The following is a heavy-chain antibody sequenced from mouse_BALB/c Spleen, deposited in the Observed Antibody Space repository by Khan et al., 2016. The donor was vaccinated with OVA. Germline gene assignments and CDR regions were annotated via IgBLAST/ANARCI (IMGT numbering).Heavy chain of an antibody. CDR1: GYTFTSYW. V-gene: IGHV1S81*02. Sequence: QVQLQQSGAELVKAGASVKMSCKASGYTFTSYWMHWVKQRLGQGLEWFAETNPTNGRTYYNEKFKSKATLTVDKSSSTAYMLLSGPTFEAYAVYDCARIKKIVATDFDYWGQGTTLTVSS. CDR2: TNPTNGRT. J-gene: IGHJ2*01. D-gene: IGHD1-1*01. CDR3: ARIKKIVATDFDY.